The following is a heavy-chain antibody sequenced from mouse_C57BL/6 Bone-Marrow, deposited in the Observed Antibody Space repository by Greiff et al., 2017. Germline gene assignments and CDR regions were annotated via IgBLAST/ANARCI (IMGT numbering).Heavy chain of an antibody. CDR2: ISDGGSYT. D-gene: IGHD1-1*01. J-gene: IGHJ2*01. CDR1: GFTFSSYA. Sequence: EVHVVESGGGLVKPGGSLKLSCAASGFTFSSYAMSWVRQTPEKRLEWVATISDGGSYTYYPDNVKGRFTLSRDNAKNNLYLQMSHLKSEDTAMYYCARVVASRYYFDYWGEGTTLTVSS. CDR3: ARVVASRYYFDY. V-gene: IGHV5-4*01.